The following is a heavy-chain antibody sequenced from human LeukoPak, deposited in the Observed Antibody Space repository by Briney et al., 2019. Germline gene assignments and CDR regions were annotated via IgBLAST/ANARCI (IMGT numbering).Heavy chain of an antibody. CDR2: ISAYNGNS. Sequence: ASVKVSCKASGYTFSSYGISWVRQAPGQGLEWVGWISAYNGNSNSAQKLQGRVTMTTDTSTSTAYMELRSLRSDDTAVYYCARAGIVVVVAARNDNWFDPWGQGTLVTVSS. CDR3: ARAGIVVVVAARNDNWFDP. V-gene: IGHV1-18*01. J-gene: IGHJ5*02. CDR1: GYTFSSYG. D-gene: IGHD2-15*01.